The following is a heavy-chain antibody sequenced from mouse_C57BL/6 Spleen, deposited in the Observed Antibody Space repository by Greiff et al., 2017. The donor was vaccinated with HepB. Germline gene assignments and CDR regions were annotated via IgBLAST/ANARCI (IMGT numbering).Heavy chain of an antibody. J-gene: IGHJ4*01. CDR2: ISNGGGST. D-gene: IGHD1-1*01. V-gene: IGHV5-12*01. CDR1: GFTFSDYY. Sequence: EVKLVESGGGLVQPGGSLKLSCAASGFTFSDYYMYWVRQTPEKRLEWVAYISNGGGSTYYPDTVKGRFTISRDNAKNTLYLQMSRLKSEDTAMYYCARHGELRNYAMDYWGQGTSVTVSS. CDR3: ARHGELRNYAMDY.